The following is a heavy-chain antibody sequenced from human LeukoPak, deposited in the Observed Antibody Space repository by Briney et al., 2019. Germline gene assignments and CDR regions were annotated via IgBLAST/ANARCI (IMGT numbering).Heavy chain of an antibody. CDR2: IWYDGSNK. CDR3: AKSGIEAAGSLVYFDY. CDR1: GFTFSSYG. V-gene: IGHV3-30*02. Sequence: GGSLRLSCAASGFTFSSYGMHWVRQAPGKGLEWVAIIWYDGSNKYYADSVKGRFTISRDNSKNTLYLQMNSLRAEDTAVYYCAKSGIEAAGSLVYFDYWGQGTVVTASS. D-gene: IGHD6-13*01. J-gene: IGHJ4*02.